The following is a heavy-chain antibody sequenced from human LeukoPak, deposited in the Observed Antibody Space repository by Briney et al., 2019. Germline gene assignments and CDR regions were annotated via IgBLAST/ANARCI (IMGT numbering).Heavy chain of an antibody. CDR1: GFTFSSYG. V-gene: IGHV3-30*18. CDR3: AKMGATNYFDY. J-gene: IGHJ4*02. Sequence: GGSLRLSCAASGFTFSSYGMHRVRQAPGKGLEWVAVISYDGSNKYYADSVKGRFTISRDNSKNTLYLQMNSLRAEDTAVYYCAKMGATNYFDYWGQGTLVTVSS. CDR2: ISYDGSNK. D-gene: IGHD1-26*01.